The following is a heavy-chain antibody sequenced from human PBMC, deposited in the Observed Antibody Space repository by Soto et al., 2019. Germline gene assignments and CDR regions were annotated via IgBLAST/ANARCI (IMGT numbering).Heavy chain of an antibody. D-gene: IGHD2-2*02. Sequence: GESLKISCKGSGYSFTTYWIAWVRQMPGKGLGWMGIIYPDASDTRYSPSFQGQVTISVDRSISTAYLQWSSLKASDTAIYYCARRDCPSTSCYKGSRYFFDYWGLGTLVTVSS. CDR1: GYSFTTYW. J-gene: IGHJ4*02. CDR3: ARRDCPSTSCYKGSRYFFDY. V-gene: IGHV5-51*01. CDR2: IYPDASDT.